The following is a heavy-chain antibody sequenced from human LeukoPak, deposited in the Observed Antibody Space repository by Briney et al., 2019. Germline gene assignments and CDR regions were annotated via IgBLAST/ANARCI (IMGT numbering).Heavy chain of an antibody. CDR2: ISGSGGST. J-gene: IGHJ4*02. Sequence: GGSLRLSCAASGFTLSSYAMSWVRQAPGKGLEWVSAISGSGGSTYYADSVKGRFTISRDNSKNTLYLQMNSLRAEDTAVYYCARQGDTYYYDSSWLDYWGQGTLVTVSS. CDR3: ARQGDTYYYDSSWLDY. CDR1: GFTLSSYA. V-gene: IGHV3-23*01. D-gene: IGHD3-22*01.